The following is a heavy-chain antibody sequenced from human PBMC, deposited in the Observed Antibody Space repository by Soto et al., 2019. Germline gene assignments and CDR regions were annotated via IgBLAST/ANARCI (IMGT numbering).Heavy chain of an antibody. CDR3: ATLYQLLSIADSYYGMDV. V-gene: IGHV1-24*01. CDR2: FDPEDGET. CDR1: GYTLTELS. J-gene: IGHJ6*02. D-gene: IGHD2-2*01. Sequence: ASVKVSCKVSGYTLTELSVHWVRQAPGKGLEWMGGFDPEDGETIYAQKFQGRVTMTEDTSTDTAYMELSSLRSEDTAVYYCATLYQLLSIADSYYGMDVWGQGTTVTVSS.